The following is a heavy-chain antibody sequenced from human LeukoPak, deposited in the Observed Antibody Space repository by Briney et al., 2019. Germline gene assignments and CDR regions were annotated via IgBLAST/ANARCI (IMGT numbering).Heavy chain of an antibody. D-gene: IGHD3-22*01. CDR3: AREKTRIYMIWNAFDI. J-gene: IGHJ3*02. CDR2: ISTTGST. CDR1: GGSFSGYY. Sequence: SETLSLTCAVYGGSFSGYYWSWIRQPAGKGLEWTGRISTTGSTNYNPSLKSRVTISVDTSKNQFSLKVNSVTAADTAVYYCAREKTRIYMIWNAFDIWGQGTMVTVSS. V-gene: IGHV4-4*07.